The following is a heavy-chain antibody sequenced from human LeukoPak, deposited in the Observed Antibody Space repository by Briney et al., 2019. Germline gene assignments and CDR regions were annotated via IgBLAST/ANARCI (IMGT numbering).Heavy chain of an antibody. CDR2: INSDGTLT. J-gene: IGHJ4*02. CDR3: ARNIGTD. CDR1: GFAFSNYL. D-gene: IGHD1-14*01. Sequence: GGSLRLSCAASGFAFSNYLMHWVRQLPGKGLVWVSRINSDGTLTTNADSVKGRFTISRDNAKNMLYLQMNSLRADDTAVYYCARNIGTDWGQGTLVTVSS. V-gene: IGHV3-74*01.